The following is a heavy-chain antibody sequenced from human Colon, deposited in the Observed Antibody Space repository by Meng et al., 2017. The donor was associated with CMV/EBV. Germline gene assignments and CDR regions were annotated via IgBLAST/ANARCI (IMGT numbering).Heavy chain of an antibody. D-gene: IGHD6-6*01. CDR2: ISPALGIA. CDR1: GGTFRSYS. V-gene: IGHV1-69*04. CDR3: ARDVLGGSSSTYFDY. Sequence: SVMVSCKASGGTFRSYSISWLRQAPGQGLEWMGRISPALGIASYAQKFPDRVTITADISTSTAYMELTTLRSDDTAVYYCARDVLGGSSSTYFDYWGQGTLVTVSS. J-gene: IGHJ4*02.